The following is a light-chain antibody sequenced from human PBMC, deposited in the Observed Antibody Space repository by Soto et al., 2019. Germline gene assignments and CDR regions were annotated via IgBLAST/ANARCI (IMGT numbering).Light chain of an antibody. Sequence: DIQMTQSPSSLSVSVGDRVTIICQASQDITNYLNWYQQKPGKAPKLLIHDSSNLETGVPSRFSGSGSGTYFSFTISSLQPEDIATYFCQQFDSPPLTFGQGTRLEIK. CDR3: QQFDSPPLT. CDR1: QDITNY. CDR2: DSS. J-gene: IGKJ5*01. V-gene: IGKV1-33*01.